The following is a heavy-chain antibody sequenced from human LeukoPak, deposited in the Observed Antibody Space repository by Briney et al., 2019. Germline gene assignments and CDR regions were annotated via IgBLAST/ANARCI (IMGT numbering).Heavy chain of an antibody. Sequence: GGSLRLSCAASGFTFSSYWMSWVRQAPGKGLEWVANIKQDGSEKYYVDSVKGRFTISRDNAKNSLYLQMNSLRAEDTAVYYCARDGYYDILTGYYSPLDYWGQGTLVTVSS. J-gene: IGHJ4*02. V-gene: IGHV3-7*01. D-gene: IGHD3-9*01. CDR1: GFTFSSYW. CDR3: ARDGYYDILTGYYSPLDY. CDR2: IKQDGSEK.